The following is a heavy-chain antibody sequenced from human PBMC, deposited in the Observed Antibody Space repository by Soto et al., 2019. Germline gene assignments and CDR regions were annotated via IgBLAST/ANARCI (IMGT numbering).Heavy chain of an antibody. CDR2: ITPKFGDT. CDR3: ARNMDYYYGPGSGNGHGF. Sequence: QVQLVQSGAEVKEPGDSVRVSCEASGYTFTAYYIHWVRQAPGQGLEWMGWITPKFGDTTYAQDFQGRVSMTRDMSSSTVYMELSRLTSDDTAIYYCARNMDYYYGPGSGNGHGFWGQGTTVTVFS. J-gene: IGHJ6*02. D-gene: IGHD3-10*01. CDR1: GYTFTAYY. V-gene: IGHV1-2*02.